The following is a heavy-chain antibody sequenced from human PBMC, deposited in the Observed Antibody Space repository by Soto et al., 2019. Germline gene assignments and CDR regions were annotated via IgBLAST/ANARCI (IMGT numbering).Heavy chain of an antibody. Sequence: PGGSLRLSCAASGFTFSNAWMSWVRQAPGKGLEWVGRIKIKTDGGTTDYAAPVKGRFTISRDDSKNTLYLQMSSLKTEDTAVYYCTTPNMTQANWGQGTLVTVSS. CDR1: GFTFSNAW. CDR2: IKIKTDGGTT. J-gene: IGHJ4*02. V-gene: IGHV3-15*01. CDR3: TTPNMTQAN.